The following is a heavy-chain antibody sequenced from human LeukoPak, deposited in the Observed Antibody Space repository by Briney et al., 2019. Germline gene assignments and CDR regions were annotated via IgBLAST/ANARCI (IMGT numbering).Heavy chain of an antibody. CDR1: GGSFSGYY. CDR2: INHSGST. V-gene: IGHV4-34*01. CDR3: ARSLSGQYQLPLGRYYFDY. D-gene: IGHD2-2*01. J-gene: IGHJ4*02. Sequence: SETLSLTCAVYGGSFSGYYWSWIRQPPGKGLEWIGEINHSGSTNYNPSLKSRVTISVDTSKNQFSLKLSSVTAADTAVYYCARSLSGQYQLPLGRYYFDYWGQGTLVTVSS.